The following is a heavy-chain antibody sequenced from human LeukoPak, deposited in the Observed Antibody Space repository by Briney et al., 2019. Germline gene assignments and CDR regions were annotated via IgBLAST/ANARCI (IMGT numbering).Heavy chain of an antibody. V-gene: IGHV3-23*01. Sequence: GGSLRVSCAASGFTFSSYAMSWVRQAPGKGLEWVSAISGSGGSTYYADSVKGRFTISRDNSKNTLYLQMNSLRAEDTAVYYCANTMGYGVRGVNYWGQGTLVTVSS. CDR2: ISGSGGST. CDR1: GFTFSSYA. J-gene: IGHJ4*02. D-gene: IGHD3-10*01. CDR3: ANTMGYGVRGVNY.